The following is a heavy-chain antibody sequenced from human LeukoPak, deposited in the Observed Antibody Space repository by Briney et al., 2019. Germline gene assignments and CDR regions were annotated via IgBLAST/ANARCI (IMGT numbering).Heavy chain of an antibody. V-gene: IGHV3-23*01. J-gene: IGHJ4*02. CDR1: GFNFSNYA. CDR2: VNSNDRP. D-gene: IGHD2-15*01. Sequence: GGSLRLSCAASGFNFSNYAMTWVRQAPGKGLEWVSTVNSNDRPYYADSVKGRFAISRDNSKNTLYLQMNTLRVEDTALYYCAKARAAVVEAAINYWGQGILVTVSP. CDR3: AKARAAVVEAAINY.